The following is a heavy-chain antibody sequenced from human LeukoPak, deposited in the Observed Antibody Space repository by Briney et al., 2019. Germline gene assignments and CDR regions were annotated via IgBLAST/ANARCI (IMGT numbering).Heavy chain of an antibody. J-gene: IGHJ4*02. D-gene: IGHD6-19*01. CDR1: GGSFSGYY. V-gene: IGHV4-34*01. CDR3: AREEYSSGWYYFDY. CDR2: INHSGST. Sequence: PSETLSLTCAVYGGSFSGYYWSWIRQPPGKGLEWIGEINHSGSTNYNPSLKSRVTISVDTSKNQFSLKLSSVTAADTAVYYCAREEYSSGWYYFDYRGQGTLVTVSS.